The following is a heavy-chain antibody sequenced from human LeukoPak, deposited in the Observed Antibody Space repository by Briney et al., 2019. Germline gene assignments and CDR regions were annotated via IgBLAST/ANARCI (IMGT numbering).Heavy chain of an antibody. CDR2: IYDSGTT. D-gene: IGHD3-22*01. J-gene: IGHJ3*02. Sequence: SETLSLTCTVSGGSISTYSWSWIRQPAGKGLEWIGRIYDSGTTNYNPSLRSRVTMSVDTSNNRFSLNLSSVTAADTAVYYRARDHDVIVVGRVGAFDIWGQGTMVTVSS. V-gene: IGHV4-4*07. CDR3: ARDHDVIVVGRVGAFDI. CDR1: GGSISTYS.